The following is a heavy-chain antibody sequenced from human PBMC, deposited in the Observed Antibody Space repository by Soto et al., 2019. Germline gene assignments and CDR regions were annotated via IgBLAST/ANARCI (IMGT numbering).Heavy chain of an antibody. CDR3: ARDRRKVRGATSQRTNYDSGMDV. Sequence: PSETLSLTCAVSGGSISSSNWWSWVRQPPGKGLEWIGEIYHSGSTNYNPSLKSRVTISVDKSKNQFSLKLSSVTAADTAVYYCARDRRKVRGATSQRTNYDSGMDVWGQGTTVTVS. V-gene: IGHV4-4*02. CDR1: GGSISSSNW. J-gene: IGHJ6*02. CDR2: IYHSGST. D-gene: IGHD3-10*01.